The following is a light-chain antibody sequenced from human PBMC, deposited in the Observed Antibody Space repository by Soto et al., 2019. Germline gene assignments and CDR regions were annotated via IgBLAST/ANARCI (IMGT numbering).Light chain of an antibody. J-gene: IGLJ1*01. V-gene: IGLV1-44*01. CDR1: SSNIGSNT. Sequence: QSVLTQPPSASGTPGQMVTISCSGSSSNIGSNTVSWYQQLPQRAPKLLIFSNNQRPSGVPDRFSGSKSGTSASLAISGLQSEDEADYYCATWADGLNSYVFGTGTKATVL. CDR2: SNN. CDR3: ATWADGLNSYV.